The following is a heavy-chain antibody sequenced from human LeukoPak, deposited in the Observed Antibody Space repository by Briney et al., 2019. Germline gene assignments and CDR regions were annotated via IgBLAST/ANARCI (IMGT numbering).Heavy chain of an antibody. Sequence: GRSLRLSCTASGFTFSTYAFHWVRLAPGKGLQWVALTSYDGSNKYYADSVRGRFTVSRDNSKNTLYLQMNSLRSEDTAVYYCARAALSSGWKAGINYWGQGTLVTVSS. D-gene: IGHD6-19*01. CDR1: GFTFSTYA. J-gene: IGHJ4*02. V-gene: IGHV3-30*04. CDR3: ARAALSSGWKAGINY. CDR2: TSYDGSNK.